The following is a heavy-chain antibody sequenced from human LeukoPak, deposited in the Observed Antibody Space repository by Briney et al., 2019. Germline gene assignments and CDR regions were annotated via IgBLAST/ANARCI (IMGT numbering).Heavy chain of an antibody. Sequence: PGGSLRLSCAASGFTFSGSAMHWVRQASGKGLEWVGRIRSKANSYATAYAASVKGRFTIYRDDSKNTAYLQMNSLKTEDTAVYYCTRMEMATIGYYYMDVWGKGTTVTVSS. CDR2: IRSKANSYAT. J-gene: IGHJ6*03. V-gene: IGHV3-73*01. CDR1: GFTFSGSA. D-gene: IGHD5-24*01. CDR3: TRMEMATIGYYYMDV.